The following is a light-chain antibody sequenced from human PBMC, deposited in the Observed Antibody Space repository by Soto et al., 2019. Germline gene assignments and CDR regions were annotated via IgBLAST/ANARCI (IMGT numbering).Light chain of an antibody. CDR2: KAS. CDR1: QSISTW. CDR3: QHCDSSWT. V-gene: IGKV1-5*03. J-gene: IGKJ1*01. Sequence: DIPMTQSPSTLSASVGDRVTITCRASQSISTWLAWYQQKPGKVPKVLIYKASSLESGVPSRFSGSGSGTEFTLTISSLQTDDSATYYCQHCDSSWTFGQGTKVEIK.